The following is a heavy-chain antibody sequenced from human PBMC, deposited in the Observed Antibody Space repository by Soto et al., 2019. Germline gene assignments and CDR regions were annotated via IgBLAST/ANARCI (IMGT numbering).Heavy chain of an antibody. Sequence: EVQLLESGGGLVQPGGSLRLSCAASGFTFSSYAMSWVRQAPGKGLEWVSAISGSGGSTYYADSVKGRFTISRDNSKNTLYLQMNSLRAEDTAVNYCAKGGYCSGGSCYGGIYWYFVLWGRGTLVTVSS. V-gene: IGHV3-23*01. J-gene: IGHJ2*01. CDR3: AKGGYCSGGSCYGGIYWYFVL. D-gene: IGHD2-15*01. CDR2: ISGSGGST. CDR1: GFTFSSYA.